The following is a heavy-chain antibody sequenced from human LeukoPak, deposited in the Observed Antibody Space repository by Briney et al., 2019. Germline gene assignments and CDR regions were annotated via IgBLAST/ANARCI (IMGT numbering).Heavy chain of an antibody. Sequence: GASVKVSCKASGYTFTSYYMHWVRLAPGQGLQWMGWITPHSGGTRYAQRFQGRVTMTRDTSISTAYMELSGLRSDDTAVYYCARGFRLSAIEDCFDRWGQGTLVTVSS. CDR2: ITPHSGGT. CDR3: ARGFRLSAIEDCFDR. CDR1: GYTFTSYY. J-gene: IGHJ5*02. V-gene: IGHV1-2*02. D-gene: IGHD2-2*02.